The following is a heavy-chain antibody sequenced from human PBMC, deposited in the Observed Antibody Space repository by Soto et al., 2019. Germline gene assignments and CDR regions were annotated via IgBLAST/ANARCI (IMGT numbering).Heavy chain of an antibody. CDR3: ARDRLYSSRGYEIDY. Sequence: SDTLPLTYDVAVGSISSYHWSWIQQTPGKGLEWIGYIYSSGSANYNPSLKSRVTISVDTSKNQFSLKLTSVTAADTAVYYCARDRLYSSRGYEIDYWGQGTLVTVYS. CDR1: VGSISSYH. V-gene: IGHV4-59*01. CDR2: IYSSGSA. D-gene: IGHD6-13*01. J-gene: IGHJ4*02.